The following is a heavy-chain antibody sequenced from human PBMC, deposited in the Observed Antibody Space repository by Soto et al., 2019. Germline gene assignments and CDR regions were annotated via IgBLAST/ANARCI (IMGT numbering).Heavy chain of an antibody. CDR2: ISYDETAT. J-gene: IGHJ6*01. V-gene: IGHV3-30*18. CDR1: GFTFSGYG. D-gene: IGHD3-16*02. Sequence: QVQLVESGGGVVQPGTSLRLSCAASGFTFSGYGVHWVRQAPGKGLEWVATISYDETATYYSDSVKGRFTISRDNSKNTLFLQMRSLRVEDTAVYYCAKAQVMGVISAMDVWGRGTTVTVSS. CDR3: AKAQVMGVISAMDV.